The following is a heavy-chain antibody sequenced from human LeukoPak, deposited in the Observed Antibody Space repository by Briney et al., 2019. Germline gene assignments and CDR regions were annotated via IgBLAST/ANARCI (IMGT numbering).Heavy chain of an antibody. CDR1: GFTFSSYS. D-gene: IGHD2-2*01. CDR3: ARGDAGFCASSSCYGMRWFDP. Sequence: GGSLRLSCAASGFTFSSYSMNWVRQAPGKGLEWVSSISSSSSYIYYADSVKGRFTISRDNAKNSLYLQMNSLRAEDTAVFYCARGDAGFCASSSCYGMRWFDPWGQGTLVTVSS. CDR2: ISSSSSYI. V-gene: IGHV3-21*01. J-gene: IGHJ5*02.